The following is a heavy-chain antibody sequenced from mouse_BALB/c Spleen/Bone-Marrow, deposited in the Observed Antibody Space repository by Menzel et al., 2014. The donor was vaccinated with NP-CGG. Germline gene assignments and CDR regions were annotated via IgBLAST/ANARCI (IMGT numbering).Heavy chain of an antibody. V-gene: IGHV1S22*01. Sequence: KQSGSELVRPGASVKLSCKASGYTFTSYWMHWVKQRHGQGLEWIGNIYPGSGSTNYDEKFKSKGTLTVDTSSSTAYMHLSSLTSEDSAVYYCTRDQVRRGYYYAMDYWGQGTSVTVSS. D-gene: IGHD2-14*01. CDR1: GYTFTSYW. CDR3: TRDQVRRGYYYAMDY. CDR2: IYPGSGST. J-gene: IGHJ4*01.